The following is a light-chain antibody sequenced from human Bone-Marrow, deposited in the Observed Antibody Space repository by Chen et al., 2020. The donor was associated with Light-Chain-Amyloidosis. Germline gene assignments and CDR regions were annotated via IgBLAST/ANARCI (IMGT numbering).Light chain of an antibody. Sequence: SYVLTQPSSVSVAPGQTATIACGGNNIGSTSVHWYQQTPGQAPLLVVYDDSDRPSGIPERLSGASSGYTAALTISRVEAGDEADYYCQVWDRGSDRPVFGGGTKLTVL. CDR2: DDS. CDR3: QVWDRGSDRPV. V-gene: IGLV3-21*02. J-gene: IGLJ3*02. CDR1: NIGSTS.